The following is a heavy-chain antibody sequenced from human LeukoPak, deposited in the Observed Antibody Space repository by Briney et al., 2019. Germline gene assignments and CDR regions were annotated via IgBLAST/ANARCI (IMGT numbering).Heavy chain of an antibody. CDR3: ARVFLGQQLVLLTYYFDY. D-gene: IGHD6-13*01. CDR2: ISSSSSYI. V-gene: IGHV3-21*01. Sequence: PGGSPRLSCAASGFTFSSYSMNWVLQAPGKGLEWVSSISSSSSYIYYADSVKGRFTTSRDNAKNSLYLQMNSLRAEDTAVYYCARVFLGQQLVLLTYYFDYWGQGTLVTVSS. CDR1: GFTFSSYS. J-gene: IGHJ4*02.